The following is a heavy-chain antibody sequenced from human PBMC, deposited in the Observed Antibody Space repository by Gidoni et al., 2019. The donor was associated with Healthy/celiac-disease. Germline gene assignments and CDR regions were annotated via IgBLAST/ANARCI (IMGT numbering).Heavy chain of an antibody. V-gene: IGHV3-66*02. CDR1: GFTVSSNY. CDR3: ARGTTVTTDPIDY. Sequence: EVQLVESGGGLVQPGGSLRLSCAASGFTVSSNYMSWVRQAPGKGLEWVSVIYSGGSTYYADSVKGRFTISRDNSKNTLYLQMNSLRAEDTAVYYCARGTTVTTDPIDYWGQGTLVTVSS. D-gene: IGHD4-4*01. CDR2: IYSGGST. J-gene: IGHJ4*02.